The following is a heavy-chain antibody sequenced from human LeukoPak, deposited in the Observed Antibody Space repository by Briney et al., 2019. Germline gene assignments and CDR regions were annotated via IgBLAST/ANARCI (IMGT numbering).Heavy chain of an antibody. Sequence: ASVTVSCKASGYTFTSYDINWVRQATGQGLEWMGWMNTNTGNTGYAQKFQDRVTMTRDTSITTAYMELHSLRSEDTAVYYCAKGTIGGVTTYCWGRGALVTVSS. CDR1: GYTFTSYD. D-gene: IGHD3-16*01. CDR2: MNTNTGNT. J-gene: IGHJ4*02. CDR3: AKGTIGGVTTYC. V-gene: IGHV1-8*01.